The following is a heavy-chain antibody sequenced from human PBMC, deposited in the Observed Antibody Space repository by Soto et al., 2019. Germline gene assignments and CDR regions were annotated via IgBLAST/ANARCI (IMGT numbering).Heavy chain of an antibody. J-gene: IGHJ4*02. V-gene: IGHV1-69*13. Sequence: SVKVSCKASGGTFSRYALSWVRQAPGQGPEWVGGIVPIFGTANYAQKFRGRVTITADESTSTAYMELRSLRSEDTAVYYCARGVYSDSGAYYFFFWGQGTLVTVSS. CDR2: IVPIFGTA. D-gene: IGHD3-22*01. CDR1: GGTFSRYA. CDR3: ARGVYSDSGAYYFFF.